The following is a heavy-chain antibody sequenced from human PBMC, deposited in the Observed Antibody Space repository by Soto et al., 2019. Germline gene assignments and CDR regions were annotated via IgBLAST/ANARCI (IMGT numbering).Heavy chain of an antibody. CDR3: XXXHRTNYVWGSYRNWFDP. CDR2: IKQDGSEK. J-gene: IGHJ5*02. Sequence: EVQLVESGGGLVQPGGSLRLSCAASGFTFSSYWMSWVRQAPGKGLEWVANIKQDGSEKYYVDSVKGRFTISRDNAKNSLYLQMNSLRAEDTAVYYCXXXHRTNYVWGSYRNWFDPWGQGTLVTVSS. CDR1: GFTFSSYW. V-gene: IGHV3-7*01. D-gene: IGHD3-16*02.